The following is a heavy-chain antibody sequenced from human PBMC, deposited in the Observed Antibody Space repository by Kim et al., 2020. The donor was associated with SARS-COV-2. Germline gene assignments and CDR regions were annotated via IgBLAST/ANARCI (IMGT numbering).Heavy chain of an antibody. J-gene: IGHJ4*02. Sequence: SETLSLTCAVYGGSFSGYYWSWIRQPPGKGLEWIGEINHSGSTNYNPSPKSRVTISVDTSKNQFSLKLSSVTAADTAVYYCARGIVTMVRGHYYFDYWGQGTLVTVSS. CDR2: INHSGST. CDR1: GGSFSGYY. V-gene: IGHV4-34*01. D-gene: IGHD3-10*01. CDR3: ARGIVTMVRGHYYFDY.